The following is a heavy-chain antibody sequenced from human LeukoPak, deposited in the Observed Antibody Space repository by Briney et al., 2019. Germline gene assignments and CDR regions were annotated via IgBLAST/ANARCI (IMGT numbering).Heavy chain of an antibody. V-gene: IGHV3-48*03. D-gene: IGHD2-15*01. CDR2: ISSSGNTI. CDR1: GFTFSSYE. J-gene: IGHJ4*02. Sequence: GGSLRLSCAASGFTFSSYEMNWVRQAPGKGLDWVSYISSSGNTIYYADSVKGRFTISRDNSKNTLYLQMNSLRAEDTAVYYCAKSGLNRFDYWGQGTLVTVSS. CDR3: AKSGLNRFDY.